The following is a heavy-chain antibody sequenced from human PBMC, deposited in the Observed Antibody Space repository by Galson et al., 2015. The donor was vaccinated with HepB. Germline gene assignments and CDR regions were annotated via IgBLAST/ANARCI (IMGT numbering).Heavy chain of an antibody. CDR2: ISSSSSYI. CDR3: ARDPNGYSGYDGGY. Sequence: SLRLSCAASGFTFSSYSMNWVRQAPGKGLEWVSSISSSSSYIYYADSVKGRFTISRDNAKNSLYLQMNSLRAEDTAVYYCARDPNGYSGYDGGYWGQGTLVTVSS. V-gene: IGHV3-21*01. J-gene: IGHJ4*02. CDR1: GFTFSSYS. D-gene: IGHD5-12*01.